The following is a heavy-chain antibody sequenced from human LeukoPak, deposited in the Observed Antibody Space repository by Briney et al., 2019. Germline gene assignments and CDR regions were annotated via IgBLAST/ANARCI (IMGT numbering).Heavy chain of an antibody. V-gene: IGHV4-59*01. J-gene: IGHJ4*02. D-gene: IGHD3-16*01. CDR1: GGSIRSDY. CDR3: ARAEGLWGSPSAVDY. CDR2: IYYSGST. Sequence: SETLSLTCTVSGGSIRSDYWSWIRQPPGKGLEWIGCIYYSGSTNYNPSLKSRVTISVDTSKNQFSLKLSSVTAADTAVYYCARAEGLWGSPSAVDYWGQGTLVTVSS.